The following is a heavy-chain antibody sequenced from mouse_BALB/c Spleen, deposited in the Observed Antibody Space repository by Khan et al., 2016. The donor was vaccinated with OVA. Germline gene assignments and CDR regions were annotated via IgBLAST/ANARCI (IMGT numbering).Heavy chain of an antibody. V-gene: IGHV1-7*01. CDR3: ARSPLLRLWFAY. J-gene: IGHJ3*01. CDR1: GYTFTSYW. Sequence: QVQLQQSGAELAKPGASVKMSCKASGYTFTSYWMHWVKQRPGQGLEWIGYINPSTGYTEYNQKFKDKATLTADKSTSTAYMQLSSLTSEDSEVYYCARSPLLRLWFAYWGQGTLVTVSA. CDR2: INPSTGYT. D-gene: IGHD1-2*01.